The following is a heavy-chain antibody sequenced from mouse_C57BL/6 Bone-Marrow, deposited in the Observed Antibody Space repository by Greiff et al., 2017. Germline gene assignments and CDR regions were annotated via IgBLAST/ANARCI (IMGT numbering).Heavy chain of an antibody. Sequence: VQLQQSGPELVKPGASVKISCKASGYAFSSSWMNWVKQRPGKGLEWIGRIYPGDGDTNYNGKFKGKATLTADKSSSTAYMQLSSLTSEDSAVYFYARGGGNYDYAMDYWGQGTSVTVSS. V-gene: IGHV1-82*01. D-gene: IGHD2-1*01. CDR1: GYAFSSSW. J-gene: IGHJ4*01. CDR2: IYPGDGDT. CDR3: ARGGGNYDYAMDY.